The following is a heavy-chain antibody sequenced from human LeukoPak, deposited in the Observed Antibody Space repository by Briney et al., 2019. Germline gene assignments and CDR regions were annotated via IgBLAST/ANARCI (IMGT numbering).Heavy chain of an antibody. Sequence: ASVKVSCMVSGYTLTELSMHWVRQAPGKGLEWMGGFDPEDGETIYAQKFQGRVTMTEDTSTDTAYMELSSLRSEDTAVYYCATPNVLRYFDWLEGFDYWGQGTLVTVSS. CDR3: ATPNVLRYFDWLEGFDY. CDR2: FDPEDGET. D-gene: IGHD3-9*01. V-gene: IGHV1-24*01. J-gene: IGHJ4*02. CDR1: GYTLTELS.